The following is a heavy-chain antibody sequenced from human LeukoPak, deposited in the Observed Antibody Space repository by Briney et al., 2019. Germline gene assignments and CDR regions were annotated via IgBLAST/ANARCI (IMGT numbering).Heavy chain of an antibody. CDR2: IYTSGST. J-gene: IGHJ4*02. Sequence: SETLSLTCTVSGGSISSYYWSWIRQPAGKGLEWIGRIYTSGSTNYNPSLKSRVTMSVDTSKNQFSLKLSSVTAADTAVYHCARLYLDRWELTYYFDYWGQGTLVTVSS. CDR3: ARLYLDRWELTYYFDY. CDR1: GGSISSYY. D-gene: IGHD1-26*01. V-gene: IGHV4-4*07.